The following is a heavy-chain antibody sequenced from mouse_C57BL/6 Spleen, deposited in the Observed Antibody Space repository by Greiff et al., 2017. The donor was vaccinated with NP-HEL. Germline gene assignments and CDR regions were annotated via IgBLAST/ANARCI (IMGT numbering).Heavy chain of an antibody. J-gene: IGHJ2*01. CDR3: ARGGVYYGSSYYFDY. D-gene: IGHD1-1*01. CDR1: GYAFSSYW. V-gene: IGHV1-80*01. CDR2: IYPGDGDT. Sequence: QVQLKQSGAELVKPGASVKISCKASGYAFSSYWMNWVKQRPGKGLEWIGQIYPGDGDTNYNGKFKGKATLTADKSSSTAYMQLSSLTSEDSAVYFCARGGVYYGSSYYFDYWGQGTTLTVSS.